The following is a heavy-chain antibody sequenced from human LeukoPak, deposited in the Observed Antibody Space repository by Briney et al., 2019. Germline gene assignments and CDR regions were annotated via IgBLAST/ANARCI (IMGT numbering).Heavy chain of an antibody. CDR3: ARLREVRGVIGSYYYYYMDV. D-gene: IGHD3-10*01. Sequence: SVKVSCKASGFTFTSSAMQWVRQARGQRLEWIGWIVVGSGNTNYAQKFQERVTITRDMSTSTAYMELSSLRAEDTAVYYCARLREVRGVIGSYYYYYMDVWGKGTTVTISS. V-gene: IGHV1-58*02. CDR2: IVVGSGNT. J-gene: IGHJ6*03. CDR1: GFTFTSSA.